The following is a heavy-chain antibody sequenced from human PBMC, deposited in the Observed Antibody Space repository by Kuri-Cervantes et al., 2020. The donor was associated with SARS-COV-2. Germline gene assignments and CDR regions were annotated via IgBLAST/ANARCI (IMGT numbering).Heavy chain of an antibody. CDR1: GGSISSGGYS. Sequence: LRLSCAVSGGSISSGGYSWSWIRQPPGKGLEWIGYVYQSGSAYYNPSLQSRVTLSIDRSKNTFSLRLTSVTAADSAVYFCARDGIPAATGFDYWSQGTLVTVSS. CDR3: ARDGIPAATGFDY. CDR2: VYQSGSA. J-gene: IGHJ4*02. D-gene: IGHD1-1*01. V-gene: IGHV4-30-2*01.